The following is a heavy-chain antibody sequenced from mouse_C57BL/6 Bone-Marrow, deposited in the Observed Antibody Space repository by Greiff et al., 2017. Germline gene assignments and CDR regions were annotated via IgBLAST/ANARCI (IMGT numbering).Heavy chain of an antibody. D-gene: IGHD2-3*01. J-gene: IGHJ1*03. CDR1: GYTFTSYW. V-gene: IGHV1-74*01. CDR2: IHPSDSDT. Sequence: VQLQQPGAELVKPGASVKVSCKASGYTFTSYWMHWVKQRPGQGLEWIGRIHPSDSDTNYNQKFKGKATLTVYKSSSTAYMQLSSLTSEDSAVYYCAIWGLLPYWYCDVWGTGTTVTVSS. CDR3: AIWGLLPYWYCDV.